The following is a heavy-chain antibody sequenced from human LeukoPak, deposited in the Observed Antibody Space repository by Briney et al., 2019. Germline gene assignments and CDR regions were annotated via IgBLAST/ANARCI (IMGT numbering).Heavy chain of an antibody. CDR2: IHLSGRT. V-gene: IGHV4-4*02. J-gene: IGHJ4*02. D-gene: IGHD2-8*01. CDR3: SRENGASSPFGY. Sequence: PSAILSLTCGVSGGSITTTNWWSWVRQPPGQGLEWIGEIHLSGRTNYNPSLNSRVTLALDTSKNHLSLSLTSVTAADTAVYYCSRENGASSPFGYWGQGTLVTVPS. CDR1: GGSITTTNW.